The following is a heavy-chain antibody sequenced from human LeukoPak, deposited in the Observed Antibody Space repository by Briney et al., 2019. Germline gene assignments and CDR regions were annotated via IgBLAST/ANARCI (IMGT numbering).Heavy chain of an antibody. V-gene: IGHV4-34*01. CDR3: ARHGRPITIFGVVYY. J-gene: IGHJ4*02. Sequence: SETLSLTCAVYGGSFSGYYWSWIRQPPGKGLEWIGEINHSGSTNYNPSLKSRVTISVDTSKNQFSLKLSSVTAADTAVYYCARHGRPITIFGVVYYWGQGTLVTASS. D-gene: IGHD3-3*01. CDR1: GGSFSGYY. CDR2: INHSGST.